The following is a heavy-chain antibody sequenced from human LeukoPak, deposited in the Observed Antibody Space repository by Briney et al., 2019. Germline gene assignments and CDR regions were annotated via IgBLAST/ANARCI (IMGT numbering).Heavy chain of an antibody. CDR1: GFTFSSYD. Sequence: GGSLRLSCVASGFTFSSYDMHWVRQAPGKGLEWVAFISYDGSNKYYTDSVKGRFTISRDNSKNTLYLQMDSLRAEDTTVYYCARSGDFYYYHYTMDVWGEGTTVTVSS. CDR2: ISYDGSNK. D-gene: IGHD4-17*01. CDR3: ARSGDFYYYHYTMDV. J-gene: IGHJ6*04. V-gene: IGHV3-30*19.